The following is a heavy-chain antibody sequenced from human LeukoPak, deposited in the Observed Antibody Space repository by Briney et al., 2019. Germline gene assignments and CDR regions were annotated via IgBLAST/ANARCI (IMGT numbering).Heavy chain of an antibody. D-gene: IGHD3-10*01. J-gene: IGHJ4*02. CDR2: IYTSGST. Sequence: SETLSLTCTVSGGSISSYYWSWIWQPAGKGLEWIGRIYTSGSTNYNPSLKSRVTMSVDTSKNQFSLKLSSVTAADTAVYYCARDLGRSMVRGVIDYWGQGTLVTVSS. CDR3: ARDLGRSMVRGVIDY. CDR1: GGSISSYY. V-gene: IGHV4-4*07.